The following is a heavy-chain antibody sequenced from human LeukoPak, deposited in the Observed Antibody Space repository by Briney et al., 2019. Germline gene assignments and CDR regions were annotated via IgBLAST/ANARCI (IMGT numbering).Heavy chain of an antibody. CDR3: AKDYAMIEVVTLFDN. CDR1: GFTFSTYV. Sequence: PGGSLRLSCVGSGFTFSTYVMSWVRQAPGKGLEWVSGISENGGTTYHADSVRGRFIIFRDNSKNTLYLQMNSLRAEDTAVYYCAKDYAMIEVVTLFDNWGQGTLVTVSS. V-gene: IGHV3-23*01. CDR2: ISENGGTT. D-gene: IGHD3-22*01. J-gene: IGHJ4*02.